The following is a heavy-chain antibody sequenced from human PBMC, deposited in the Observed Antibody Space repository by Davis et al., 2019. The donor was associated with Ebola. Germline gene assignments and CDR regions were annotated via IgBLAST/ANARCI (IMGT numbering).Heavy chain of an antibody. D-gene: IGHD3-3*01. Sequence: SETLSLTCTVPGGPISSYYWSWIRQPPGKGLEWIGYIYYSGSTNYNPSLKSRVTISVDTSKNQFSLKLSSVTAADTAVYYCARGRFLEWAIDYWGQGTLVTVSS. CDR3: ARGRFLEWAIDY. CDR2: IYYSGST. CDR1: GGPISSYY. J-gene: IGHJ4*02. V-gene: IGHV4-59*01.